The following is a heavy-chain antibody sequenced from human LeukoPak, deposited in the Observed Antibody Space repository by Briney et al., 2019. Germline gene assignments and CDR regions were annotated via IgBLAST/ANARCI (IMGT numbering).Heavy chain of an antibody. CDR1: GFTFSSYW. Sequence: GGSLRLSCAASGFTFSSYWVSWVRQAPGKGLEWVANIRQDGSEKYSVDSVRGRFTISRDNAKNSLYLQMNSLRAEDTAVYYCARSNYYYYYMDVWGKGTTVTVSS. V-gene: IGHV3-7*01. J-gene: IGHJ6*03. CDR2: IRQDGSEK. CDR3: ARSNYYYYYMDV.